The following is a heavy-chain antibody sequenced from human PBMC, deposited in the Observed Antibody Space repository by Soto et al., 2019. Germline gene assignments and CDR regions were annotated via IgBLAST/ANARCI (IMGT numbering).Heavy chain of an antibody. CDR1: GGSIDTYY. CDR3: ARHFRERYFYNCNVYLIDPQFYY. Sequence: SETLSLTCTVSGGSIDTYYWCWIRQPPGKGLEWVGYVFYSGSTNYNPSLESRVTVSVDTSKNQFSLRLRSVTAADTAVYYCARHFRERYFYNCNVYLIDPQFYYCGQGILVTVSS. D-gene: IGHD3-22*01. V-gene: IGHV4-59*08. CDR2: VFYSGST. J-gene: IGHJ4*02.